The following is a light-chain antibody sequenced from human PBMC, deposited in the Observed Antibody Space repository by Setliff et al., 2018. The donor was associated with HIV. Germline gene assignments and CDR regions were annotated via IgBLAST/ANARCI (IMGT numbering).Light chain of an antibody. CDR2: VND. V-gene: IGLV1-40*01. CDR3: QVWDSSSDYV. Sequence: QSVLTQPPSVSGAPGQRVTISCTGSNSNIGASYDVHWYQQLPGTAPKLLIYVNDKRPSGVPDRFSGSKSGTSASLAISRVEAGDEADYYCQVWDSSSDYVFGTGTKVTV. J-gene: IGLJ1*01. CDR1: NSNIGASYD.